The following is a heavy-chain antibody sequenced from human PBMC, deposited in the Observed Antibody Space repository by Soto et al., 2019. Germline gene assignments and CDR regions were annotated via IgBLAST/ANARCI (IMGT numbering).Heavy chain of an antibody. J-gene: IGHJ4*02. CDR2: IRSKANSYAT. D-gene: IGHD4-17*01. V-gene: IGHV3-73*01. CDR3: DRHRSYGDYTY. CDR1: GFTFSGSA. Sequence: EVQLVESGGGLVQPGGSLKLSCAASGFTFSGSAMHWVRQASGKGLEWVGRIRSKANSYATAYAASVKGRFTISRDDSKNTSYPQMSSLNSEDTAGYYCDRHRSYGDYTYWGQGTLVTVSS.